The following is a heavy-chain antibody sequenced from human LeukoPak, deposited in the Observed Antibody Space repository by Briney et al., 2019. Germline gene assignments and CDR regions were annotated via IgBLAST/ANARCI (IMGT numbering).Heavy chain of an antibody. CDR3: ALVDTAMVIGY. Sequence: ASVKVSCKASGYTFTSYGISWVRQAPGQGLEWVGWISAYNGNTNYAQKLQGRVTMTTDTSTSTAYMELRSLRSDDTAVYYCALVDTAMVIGYWGQGTLVTVSS. D-gene: IGHD5-18*01. CDR1: GYTFTSYG. V-gene: IGHV1-18*01. CDR2: ISAYNGNT. J-gene: IGHJ4*02.